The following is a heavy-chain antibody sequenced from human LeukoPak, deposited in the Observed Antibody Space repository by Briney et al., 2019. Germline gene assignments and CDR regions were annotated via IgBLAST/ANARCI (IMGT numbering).Heavy chain of an antibody. CDR1: GYTFTSYG. Sequence: ASVKVSCKASGYTFTSYGISWVRQAPGQGLEWMGWISAYNGNTNYAQKLQGRVTMTTDTSMSTAYMELRSLRSDDTAVYYCARSGRIVTTVTGRYWGQGTLVTVSS. V-gene: IGHV1-18*01. CDR2: ISAYNGNT. J-gene: IGHJ4*02. D-gene: IGHD4-17*01. CDR3: ARSGRIVTTVTGRY.